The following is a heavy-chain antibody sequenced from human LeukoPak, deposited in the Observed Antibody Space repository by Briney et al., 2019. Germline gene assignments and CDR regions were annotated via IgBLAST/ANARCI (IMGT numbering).Heavy chain of an antibody. V-gene: IGHV3-21*01. Sequence: GGSLRLPCAASGFPFSSYSMNGVRQAPGKGREGVSSISSSSSYIYYADSVKGRFTISRDNAKNSLYLQMNSLTAEDTAVYYCASVDIIWFGEKTAFDIWGQGTMVTVSS. J-gene: IGHJ3*02. CDR1: GFPFSSYS. CDR2: ISSSSSYI. CDR3: ASVDIIWFGEKTAFDI. D-gene: IGHD3-10*01.